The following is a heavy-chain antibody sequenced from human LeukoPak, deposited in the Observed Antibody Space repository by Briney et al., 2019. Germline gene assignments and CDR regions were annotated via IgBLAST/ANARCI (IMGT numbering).Heavy chain of an antibody. CDR3: AKDSPVATW. J-gene: IGHJ4*02. CDR2: IYSGGST. V-gene: IGHV3-66*01. D-gene: IGHD1-26*01. Sequence: PGGSLRLSCAASGFTGSSKYMSWVRQAPGKGLEWVSIIYSGGSTYYADSVKGRFTISRDNSKNTLYLQMDSLRADDTAKYYCAKDSPVATWWGQGTLVTVSS. CDR1: GFTGSSKY.